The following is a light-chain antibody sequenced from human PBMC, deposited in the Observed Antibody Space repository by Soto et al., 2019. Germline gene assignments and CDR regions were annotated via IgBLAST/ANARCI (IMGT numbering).Light chain of an antibody. CDR3: AAWDGSLSVVL. CDR1: SSNIGSNT. V-gene: IGLV1-44*01. J-gene: IGLJ2*01. CDR2: STN. Sequence: QSVLTQPPSASGTPGQRVTISCSGSSSNIGSNTVNWYQQLPGSAPKLLMYSTNQRPSGVPDRFSGSKSGTSASLAISGLQSEDEADYYCAAWDGSLSVVLFGGGTKLTVL.